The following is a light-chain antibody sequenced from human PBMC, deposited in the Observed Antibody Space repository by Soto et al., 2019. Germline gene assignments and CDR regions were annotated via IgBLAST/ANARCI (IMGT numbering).Light chain of an antibody. Sequence: QSALTQPPSASGSPGQSVAISCTGTSSDVGGYNYVSWYQQHPGKAPKLMIYEVNKRPSGVPDRFSGSKSGNTASLTVSGLQAEDEADYYCSSYAGSSNFFGNGTKVT. CDR1: SSDVGGYNY. J-gene: IGLJ1*01. CDR3: SSYAGSSNF. CDR2: EVN. V-gene: IGLV2-8*01.